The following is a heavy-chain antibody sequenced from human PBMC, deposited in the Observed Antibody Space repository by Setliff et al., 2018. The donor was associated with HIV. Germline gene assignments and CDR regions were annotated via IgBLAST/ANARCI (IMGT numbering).Heavy chain of an antibody. V-gene: IGHV3-48*01. CDR2: ISVSGFTI. J-gene: IGHJ4*02. Sequence: PGGSLRLSCAASGFTFRNYDMNWVRQAPGKGLEWVSFISVSGFTIHYADSVQGRFTISRDTSRNTLYLQMNSLRVEDSALYYCARENNFDYWGQGTLVTVSS. CDR1: GFTFRNYD. CDR3: ARENNFDY.